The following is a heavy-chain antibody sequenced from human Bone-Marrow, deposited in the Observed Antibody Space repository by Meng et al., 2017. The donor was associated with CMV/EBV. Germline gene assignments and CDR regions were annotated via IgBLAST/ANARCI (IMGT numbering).Heavy chain of an antibody. CDR1: GGSFSGYY. CDR2: INHSGST. CDR3: ARGVDYYDSSGYYY. J-gene: IGHJ4*02. D-gene: IGHD3-22*01. V-gene: IGHV4-34*01. Sequence: QELHQEWGDGMWKPPGTLSLTCAVYGGSFSGYYWSWIRQPPGKGLEWIGEINHSGSTNYNPSLKSRVTISVDTSKNQFSLKLSSVTAADTAVYYCARGVDYYDSSGYYYWGQGTLVTVSS.